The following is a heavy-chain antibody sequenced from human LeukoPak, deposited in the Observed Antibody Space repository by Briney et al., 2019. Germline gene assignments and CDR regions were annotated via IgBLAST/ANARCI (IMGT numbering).Heavy chain of an antibody. J-gene: IGHJ5*02. Sequence: PSETLSLTCTVSGGSIGSYYWTWIRQPPGKGLEWVGYIHYSGSTNYNPSLKSRVTISLDTSKNQFSLTLSSVTAADTAVYYCARVGSRWSWFDPWGQGTLVTASS. V-gene: IGHV4-59*01. CDR1: GGSIGSYY. D-gene: IGHD2-15*01. CDR2: IHYSGST. CDR3: ARVGSRWSWFDP.